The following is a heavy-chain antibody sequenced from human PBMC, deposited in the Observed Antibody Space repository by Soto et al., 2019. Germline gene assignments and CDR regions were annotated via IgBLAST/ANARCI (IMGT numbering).Heavy chain of an antibody. CDR3: ARRSSWYDN. CDR1: GFTLSDYW. V-gene: IGHV3-7*01. D-gene: IGHD6-13*01. CDR2: IRLDGSEI. Sequence: EVQLVESGGGLVQPGGSLRLSCAASGFTLSDYWMRWVRQAPGKGLEWVANIRLDGSEIYYGDSVKGRFTISRDNAKNSLYLDMNSLGVEDTAVYYCARRSSWYDNWGQGTLVTVSS. J-gene: IGHJ5*02.